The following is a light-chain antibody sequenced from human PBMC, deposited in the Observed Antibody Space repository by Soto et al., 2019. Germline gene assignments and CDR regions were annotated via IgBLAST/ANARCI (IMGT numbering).Light chain of an antibody. CDR3: QQYGSSRT. Sequence: TQSPGTLSLSPGERATLSCRASQSVSSSYLAWYQQKPGQAPRLLIYGASSRATGIPDRFSGSGSGTDFTLTISRLEPEDFAVYYCQQYGSSRTFGPGTKVDIK. V-gene: IGKV3-20*01. CDR2: GAS. CDR1: QSVSSSY. J-gene: IGKJ3*01.